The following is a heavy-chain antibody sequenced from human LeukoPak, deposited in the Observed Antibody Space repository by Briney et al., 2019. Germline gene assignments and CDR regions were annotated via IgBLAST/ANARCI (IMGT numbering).Heavy chain of an antibody. CDR2: ISAYNGNT. D-gene: IGHD2-2*01. CDR3: ARDQDDIVVVPAALPFDY. J-gene: IGHJ4*02. CDR1: GYTFTSYG. V-gene: IGHV1-18*01. Sequence: GASVKVSCKASGYTFTSYGISWVRQAPGQGLEWMGWISAYNGNTNYAQKLQGRVTMTTDTSTSTAYMDLRSLRSDDTAVYYCARDQDDIVVVPAALPFDYWGQGTLVTVSS.